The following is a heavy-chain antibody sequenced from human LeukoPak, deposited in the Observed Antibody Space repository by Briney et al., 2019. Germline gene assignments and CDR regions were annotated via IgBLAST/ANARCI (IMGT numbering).Heavy chain of an antibody. CDR2: INPNSGGT. CDR3: AREGVGIAARPSPDNYYYYGMDV. D-gene: IGHD6-6*01. J-gene: IGHJ6*02. CDR1: GYTVTGYY. V-gene: IGHV1-2*04. Sequence: ASVKVSCKASGYTVTGYYMHWVRQAPGQGLEWMGWINPNSGGTNYAQKFQGWVTMTRDTSISTAYMELSRLRSDDTAVYYCAREGVGIAARPSPDNYYYYGMDVWGQGTTVTVSS.